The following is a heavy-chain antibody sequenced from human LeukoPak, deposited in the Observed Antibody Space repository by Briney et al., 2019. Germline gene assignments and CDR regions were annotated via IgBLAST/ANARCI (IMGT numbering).Heavy chain of an antibody. V-gene: IGHV1-69*13. CDR2: IIPIFGTA. D-gene: IGHD2-2*01. J-gene: IGHJ6*03. Sequence: SVKVSCKASGGTFSSYAISWVRQAPGQGLEWMGGIIPIFGTANYAQKFQGRVTITADESTSTAYMELSSLRSEDTAVYYCAMRAYCSSTSCPAKKGYYYYYMDVWGKGTTVTVSS. CDR3: AMRAYCSSTSCPAKKGYYYYYMDV. CDR1: GGTFSSYA.